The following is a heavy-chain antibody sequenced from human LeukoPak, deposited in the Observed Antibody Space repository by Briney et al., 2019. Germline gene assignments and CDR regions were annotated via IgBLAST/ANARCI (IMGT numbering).Heavy chain of an antibody. Sequence: SETLSLTCVVSHYSISSGDYWGWIRQPPGKGPEWIGSIYYSGSTHYNPSLKSRVIMSVDTSKNQFSLKLRSVTAADTAVYYCARHWRDGYNSWYFDLWGRGTLVTVSS. CDR2: IYYSGST. CDR1: HYSISSGDY. V-gene: IGHV4-38-2*01. J-gene: IGHJ2*01. CDR3: ARHWRDGYNSWYFDL. D-gene: IGHD5-24*01.